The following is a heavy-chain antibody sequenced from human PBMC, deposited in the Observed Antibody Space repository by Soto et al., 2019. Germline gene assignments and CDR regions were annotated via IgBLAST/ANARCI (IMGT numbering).Heavy chain of an antibody. CDR3: ARDSSYQQQLVRSWFDP. D-gene: IGHD6-13*01. CDR2: ISYDGSNK. J-gene: IGHJ5*02. CDR1: GFTFSSYA. V-gene: IGHV3-30-3*01. Sequence: QVQLVESGGGVVQPGRSLRLSCAASGFTFSSYAMHWVRQAPGKGLEWVAVISYDGSNKYYADSVKGRFTISRDNSKNTLYLQRNSPGAEDTAVYYCARDSSYQQQLVRSWFDPWGQGTLVTVSS.